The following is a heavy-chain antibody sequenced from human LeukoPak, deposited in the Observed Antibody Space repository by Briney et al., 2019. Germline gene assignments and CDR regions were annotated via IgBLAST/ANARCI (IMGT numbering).Heavy chain of an antibody. CDR2: ISKDGSIK. V-gene: IGHV3-30*04. CDR1: GFNFSRAA. CDR3: AREPYDI. Sequence: GGSLRLSCAVSGFNFSRAAMYWVRQAPGKGLEWVGVISKDGSIKSYSDSVKGPFTISRDNSKNTLFLQMNSLTPDDTSVYYCAREPYDIWGQGTTVTVSS. J-gene: IGHJ3*02.